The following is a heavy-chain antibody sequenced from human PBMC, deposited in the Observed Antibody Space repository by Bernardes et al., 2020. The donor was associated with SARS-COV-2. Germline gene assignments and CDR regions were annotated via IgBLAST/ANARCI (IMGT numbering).Heavy chain of an antibody. J-gene: IGHJ4*02. CDR1: GFTFTKYD. CDR3: AKDDDRPLFGAPGFDS. D-gene: IGHD3-3*01. CDR2: ISGSGNTT. V-gene: IGHV3-23*01. Sequence: GGSLKLCCAACGFTFTKYDMSWVRRAPGKGLEWVSGISGSGNTTYYADSVKGRFTISRDNSKNTLFLQMDSLRAEDTAVYYCAKDDDRPLFGAPGFDSWGQGTLVTVSS.